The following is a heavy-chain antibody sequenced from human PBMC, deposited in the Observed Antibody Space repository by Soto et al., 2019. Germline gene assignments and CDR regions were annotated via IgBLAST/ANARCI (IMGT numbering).Heavy chain of an antibody. J-gene: IGHJ4*02. CDR1: GGVLSGYY. V-gene: IGHV4-34*01. Sequence: PSETLSLPCAVYGGVLSGYYWSWIRQPPGKGLEWIGEINHSGSTNYNPSLKSRVTISVDTSKNQFSLKLSSVTAADTAVYYCAREGGNYEFWTGSSDFDYWGQGTLVTVAS. CDR2: INHSGST. D-gene: IGHD3-3*01. CDR3: AREGGNYEFWTGSSDFDY.